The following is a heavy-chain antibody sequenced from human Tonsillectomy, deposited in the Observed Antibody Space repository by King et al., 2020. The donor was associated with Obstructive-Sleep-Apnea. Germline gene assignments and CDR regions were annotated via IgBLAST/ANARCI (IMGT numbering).Heavy chain of an antibody. CDR3: ARGRNDIVVLPAAIYY. D-gene: IGHD2-2*01. CDR2: TSYDGSNE. V-gene: IGHV3-30-3*01. J-gene: IGHJ4*02. Sequence: VQLVESGGGVVQPGRSLRLSCAASGFTFSSYAMHWVRQAPGKGLEWVAVTSYDGSNEYYADSVKGRFTISRDNSKKTLYLQMTSLSVEETAVYFCARGRNDIVVLPAAIYYWGQGTLVTVSS. CDR1: GFTFSSYA.